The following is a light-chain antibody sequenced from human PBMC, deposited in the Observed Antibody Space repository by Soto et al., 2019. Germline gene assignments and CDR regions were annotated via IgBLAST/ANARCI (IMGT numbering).Light chain of an antibody. Sequence: DIQMTQSPSTLSASVGDRVTITCRASQSISSWLAWYQQKPGKAPKLLIYATSTLQTGVPSRFSGSGSGTDFTLTISSLQPEDFATYYCQQSYSSPRTFGQGTKVEIK. CDR2: ATS. V-gene: IGKV1-39*01. J-gene: IGKJ1*01. CDR1: QSISSW. CDR3: QQSYSSPRT.